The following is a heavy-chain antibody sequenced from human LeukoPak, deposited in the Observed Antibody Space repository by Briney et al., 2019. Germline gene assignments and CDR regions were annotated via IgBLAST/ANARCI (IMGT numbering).Heavy chain of an antibody. D-gene: IGHD6-13*01. CDR2: IYYSGST. Sequence: KTSETLSLTCTVSGGSISTYYWTWIRQPPGKGLEWIGYIYYSGSTDYNPSLKSRVTISVDTSKNQFSLHLSSVPAADTAVYYCARYAYSSSWYYFDYWGQGTLVTVSS. V-gene: IGHV4-59*01. CDR3: ARYAYSSSWYYFDY. J-gene: IGHJ4*02. CDR1: GGSISTYY.